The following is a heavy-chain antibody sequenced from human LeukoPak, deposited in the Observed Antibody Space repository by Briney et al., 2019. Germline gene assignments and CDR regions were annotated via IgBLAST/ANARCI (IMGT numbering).Heavy chain of an antibody. V-gene: IGHV6-1*01. CDR1: GDSVSTTTSI. CDR2: TYYRSKWNY. J-gene: IGHJ6*02. CDR3: ARRRHANNGVDV. Sequence: SQTFSLTCAISGDSVSTTTSIWNWIRQSPSRGLEWLGRTYYRSKWNYDYADSVKSRITISPDTSENQISLQLQFVTPEDSAVYYCARRRHANNGVDVWGQGTTVTVSS.